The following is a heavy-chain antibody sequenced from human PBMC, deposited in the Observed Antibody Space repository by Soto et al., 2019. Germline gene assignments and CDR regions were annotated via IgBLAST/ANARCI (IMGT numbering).Heavy chain of an antibody. CDR2: IIPIFGTA. Sequence: GASVKVFCKASGGTFSSYATSWVRQAPGQGLEWMGGIIPIFGTANYAQKFQGRVTITADKSTSTAYMELSSLRSEDTAVYYCAGSEQVYYFDYWGQGTLVTVSS. CDR3: AGSEQVYYFDY. V-gene: IGHV1-69*06. CDR1: GGTFSSYA. J-gene: IGHJ4*02. D-gene: IGHD2-8*01.